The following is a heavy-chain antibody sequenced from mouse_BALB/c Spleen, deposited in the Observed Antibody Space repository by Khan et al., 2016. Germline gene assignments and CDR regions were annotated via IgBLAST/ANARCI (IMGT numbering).Heavy chain of an antibody. Sequence: QVQLQQSGAELTKPGASVKISCKATGYTFSSYWIEWVKQRPGHGLEWIGEILPGSGSTNYNEKFKGKATFTADTSSNTAYMQLSSLTSEDSAVYYGARKGITTARYFDVWGAGTTVTVSS. CDR3: ARKGITTARYFDV. J-gene: IGHJ1*01. CDR2: ILPGSGST. D-gene: IGHD1-2*01. V-gene: IGHV1-9*01. CDR1: GYTFSSYW.